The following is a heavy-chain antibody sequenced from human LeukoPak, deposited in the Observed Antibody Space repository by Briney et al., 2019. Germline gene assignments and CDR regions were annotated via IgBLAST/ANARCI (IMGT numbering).Heavy chain of an antibody. CDR3: AREKGYYYGSGSYPY. CDR1: GFTFSSYS. J-gene: IGHJ4*02. D-gene: IGHD3-10*01. CDR2: ISSSSSYI. V-gene: IGHV3-21*01. Sequence: PGGSLRLSCAASGFTFSSYSMNWVRQAPGKGLEWVSSISSSSSYIYYADSVKGRFTISRDNAKNSLYLQMNSLRAEDTAVYYCAREKGYYYGSGSYPYWGQGTLVTVSS.